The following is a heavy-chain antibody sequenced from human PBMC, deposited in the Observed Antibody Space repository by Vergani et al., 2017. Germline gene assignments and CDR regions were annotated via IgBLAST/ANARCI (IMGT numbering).Heavy chain of an antibody. D-gene: IGHD6-13*01. CDR2: IIPIFGTA. Sequence: QVQMVQSRAEVKKPGSSVKVSCKASGGTFSSYALSWVRQAPGRGLEWMGGIIPIFGTANYAQKFQGRVTLTAYESKSTAYMELSSLRSEDTAVYYCARVLGRLIARSAAGTTSGDYWGQGTLVTVSS. CDR3: ARVLGRLIARSAAGTTSGDY. CDR1: GGTFSSYA. J-gene: IGHJ4*02. V-gene: IGHV1-69*01.